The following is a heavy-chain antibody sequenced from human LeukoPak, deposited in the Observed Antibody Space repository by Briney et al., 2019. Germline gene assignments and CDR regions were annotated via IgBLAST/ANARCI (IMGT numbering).Heavy chain of an antibody. V-gene: IGHV3-23*01. J-gene: IGHJ4*02. D-gene: IGHD1-26*01. Sequence: GGCLRLSCAASGFVFNDYAMNWVGQAPGTGLEWVSDISGTGTNTHYTDSVKGRFTISRDNSQNILYLQMNSLRVEDTAVDYCAKVVSPRAPTSYFDSWGQGTMVTVSS. CDR3: AKVVSPRAPTSYFDS. CDR2: ISGTGTNT. CDR1: GFVFNDYA.